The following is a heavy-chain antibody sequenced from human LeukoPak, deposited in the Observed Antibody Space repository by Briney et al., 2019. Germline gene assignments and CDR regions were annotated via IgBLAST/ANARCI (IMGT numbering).Heavy chain of an antibody. CDR3: ARDLSSSWSPRFDP. Sequence: ASVKVSCKASGYTFTGYYMHWVRQAPGQGLEWMGWINPNSGGTNYAQEFQGRVTMTRDTSISTAYMELSRLRSDDTAVYYCARDLSSSWSPRFDPWGQGTLVTVSS. CDR2: INPNSGGT. CDR1: GYTFTGYY. D-gene: IGHD6-13*01. J-gene: IGHJ5*02. V-gene: IGHV1-2*02.